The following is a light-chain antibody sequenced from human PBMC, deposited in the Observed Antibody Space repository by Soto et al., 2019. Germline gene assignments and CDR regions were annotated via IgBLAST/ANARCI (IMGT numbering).Light chain of an antibody. CDR2: GAS. Sequence: EIVMTQSPATLSVSPGARATLSCRASQTVSSNLAWYQQKPGQAPRLRIYGASTRAPGIPARFSGSGSGTEFTLTISSLQSEDFAVYYCQQYNDWPPFTIGPGTRVEIK. J-gene: IGKJ3*01. CDR3: QQYNDWPPFT. CDR1: QTVSSN. V-gene: IGKV3-15*01.